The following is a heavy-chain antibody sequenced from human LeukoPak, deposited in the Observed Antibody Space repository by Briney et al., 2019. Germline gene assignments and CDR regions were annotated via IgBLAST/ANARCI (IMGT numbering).Heavy chain of an antibody. D-gene: IGHD2-8*01. V-gene: IGHV1-2*02. CDR1: GFALTDYY. Sequence: GASVNVSCKASGFALTDYYIHWVRQAPGQGLEWLGWINPNSGGTNYAQKFQGRVTMTRDTSIHTAYMELTSLRSGETAVYYCARGPTTNGGYWYFDLWGRATLVTVSS. J-gene: IGHJ2*01. CDR2: INPNSGGT. CDR3: ARGPTTNGGYWYFDL.